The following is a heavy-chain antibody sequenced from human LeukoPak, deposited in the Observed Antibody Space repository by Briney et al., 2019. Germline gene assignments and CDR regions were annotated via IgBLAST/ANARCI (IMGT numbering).Heavy chain of an antibody. J-gene: IGHJ3*02. D-gene: IGHD2-2*01. CDR2: ICGSGGST. V-gene: IGHV3-23*01. CDR1: GYTFSSYA. CDR3: AKGVVVVPAATNPTDAFDI. Sequence: PGASLRLSCAASGYTFSSYAMSWVRQAPGKGLEWVSAICGSGGSTYYADSVKGRFTISRDNSKNTLYLQMNSLRAEDTAVYYCAKGVVVVPAATNPTDAFDIWGQGTMVTVSS.